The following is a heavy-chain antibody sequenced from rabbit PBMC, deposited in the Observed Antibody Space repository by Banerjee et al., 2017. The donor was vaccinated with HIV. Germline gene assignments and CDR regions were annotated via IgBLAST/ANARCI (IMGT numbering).Heavy chain of an antibody. J-gene: IGHJ3*01. CDR3: VRDSLVAGVRVDL. CDR2: VDTGSSGT. CDR1: GFDFSSNG. V-gene: IGHV1S47*01. D-gene: IGHD4-1*01. Sequence: EESGGDLVKPGASLTLTCTASGFDFSSNGMCWVRQAPGKGLEWIGCVDTGSSGTYYARWVNGRFTISSHNAQNTLYLQLNSLTAADTATYFCVRDSLVAGVRVDLWGPGTLVTVS.